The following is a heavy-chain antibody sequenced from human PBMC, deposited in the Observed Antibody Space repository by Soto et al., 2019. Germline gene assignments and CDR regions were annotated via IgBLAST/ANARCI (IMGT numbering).Heavy chain of an antibody. CDR2: ISGSGGST. J-gene: IGHJ6*02. Sequence: GGSLRLSCAASGFTFSSYAMSWVRQAPGKGLEWVSAISGSGGSTYYADSVKGRFTISRDNSKNTLYLQMNSLRAEDTAVYYFAKTYEHVLRFLEWLLFYGMDVWGQGTTVTVSS. CDR3: AKTYEHVLRFLEWLLFYGMDV. V-gene: IGHV3-23*01. D-gene: IGHD3-3*01. CDR1: GFTFSSYA.